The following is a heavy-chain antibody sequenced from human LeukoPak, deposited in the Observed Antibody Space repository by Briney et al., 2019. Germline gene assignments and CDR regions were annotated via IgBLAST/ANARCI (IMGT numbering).Heavy chain of an antibody. D-gene: IGHD3-22*01. CDR3: ARYFYYYDSSGYYGRYFDY. Sequence: VGSLRLSCAASRFTFDAYGMSWVRQAPGKGLEWDSGINWNGGSTGYGDSVKGRFTISRDNAKHSLYLQMNSLRAEDTALYYCARYFYYYDSSGYYGRYFDYWGQGTLVTVSS. CDR2: INWNGGST. CDR1: RFTFDAYG. J-gene: IGHJ4*02. V-gene: IGHV3-20*04.